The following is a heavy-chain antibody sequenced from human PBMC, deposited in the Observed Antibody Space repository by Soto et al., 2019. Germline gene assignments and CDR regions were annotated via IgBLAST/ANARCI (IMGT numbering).Heavy chain of an antibody. CDR1: GESYSGYA. V-gene: IGHV1-69*06. D-gene: IGHD3-9*01. CDR3: AREGDILTGYLAAPFDN. J-gene: IGHJ4*02. CDR2: IIPIFGTA. Sequence: SVKVYCKASGESYSGYAISWVLQAHGQGLEWMGGIIPIFGTANYAQKFQGRVTITADKSTSTAYMELSSLRSEDTAVYYCAREGDILTGYLAAPFDNWGQGTLVTVSS.